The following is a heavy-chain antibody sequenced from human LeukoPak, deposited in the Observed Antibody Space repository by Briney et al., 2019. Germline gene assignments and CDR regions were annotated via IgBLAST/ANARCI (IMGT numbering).Heavy chain of an antibody. CDR3: ARFSSGCSGASCYLSS. CDR2: ISSSVNA. V-gene: IGHV4-59*11. J-gene: IGHJ5*02. D-gene: IGHD2-15*01. CDR1: GGSISSHF. Sequence: SEALSLTCTVSGGSISSHFWSWIRQPPGKGLQWIGHISSSVNANYNSSLQSRVTISLDTSRNQFSLNLKSMTAAVTAVYYCARFSSGCSGASCYLSSWGQGTLVTVSS.